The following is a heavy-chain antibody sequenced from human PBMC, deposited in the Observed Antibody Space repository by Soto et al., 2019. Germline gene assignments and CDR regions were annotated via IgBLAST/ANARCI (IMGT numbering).Heavy chain of an antibody. CDR2: IGTTSSYI. V-gene: IGHV3-21*01. Sequence: EVQLVESGGGLVKPGGSLRLSCSASGFTFGTYTMNWVRQAPGKGLEWFSSIGTTSSYIYYADSVRGRFTISRDNARDSLYLQMSSLRAEDTAVYYCARVMCGDCSTYYYYSMDVWGQGTTVTVSS. D-gene: IGHD2-21*02. J-gene: IGHJ6*02. CDR3: ARVMCGDCSTYYYYSMDV. CDR1: GFTFGTYT.